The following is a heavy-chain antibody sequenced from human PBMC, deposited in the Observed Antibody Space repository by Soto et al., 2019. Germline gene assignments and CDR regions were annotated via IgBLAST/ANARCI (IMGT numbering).Heavy chain of an antibody. CDR1: GGTFSSYA. J-gene: IGHJ4*02. Sequence: GASVKVSCKASGGTFSSYAISWVRQAPGQGLEWMGGIIPIFGTANYAQKFQGRVTITADKSTSTAYMELSSLRSGDTAVYYCAAWGSGSYFDYWGQGTLVTVSS. CDR3: AAWGSGSYFDY. D-gene: IGHD3-10*01. CDR2: IIPIFGTA. V-gene: IGHV1-69*06.